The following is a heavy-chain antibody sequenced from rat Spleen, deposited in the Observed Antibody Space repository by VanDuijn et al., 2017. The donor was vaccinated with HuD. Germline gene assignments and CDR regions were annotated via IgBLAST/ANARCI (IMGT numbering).Heavy chain of an antibody. J-gene: IGHJ2*01. CDR1: GFSLTSYN. CDR2: MWSGGST. V-gene: IGHV2-45*01. CDR3: TRDTRNNYDYFDY. Sequence: QVQLKESGPGLVQPSQTLSLTCTVSGFSLTSYNVHWVRQPPGKGLEWMGVMWSGGSTDYNSALKSRLSISRDTSKNQVFLKMNSLQTDDTGTYYCTRDTRNNYDYFDYWGQGVMVTVSS. D-gene: IGHD1-10*01.